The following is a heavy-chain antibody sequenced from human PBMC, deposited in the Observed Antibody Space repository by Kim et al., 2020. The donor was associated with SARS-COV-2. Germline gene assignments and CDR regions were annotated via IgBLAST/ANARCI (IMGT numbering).Heavy chain of an antibody. J-gene: IGHJ6*02. V-gene: IGHV3-30*18. CDR1: GFTFSSYG. CDR2: ISYDGSNK. Sequence: GGSLRLSCAASGFTFSSYGMHWVRQAPGKGLEWVAVISYDGSNKYYADSVKGRFTISRDNSKNTLYLQMNSLRAEDTAVYYCAKEARYSSSWYDALIYYYYYGMDVWGQGTTVTVSS. CDR3: AKEARYSSSWYDALIYYYYYGMDV. D-gene: IGHD6-13*01.